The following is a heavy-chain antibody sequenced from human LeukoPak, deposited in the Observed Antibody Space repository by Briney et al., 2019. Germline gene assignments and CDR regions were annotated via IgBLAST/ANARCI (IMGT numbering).Heavy chain of an antibody. Sequence: ASVKVSCKASGYTFTGYYMHWVRQAPGQGLEWMGWINPNSGGTNNAQKFQGRVTMTRDTSISTAYMELSRLRSDDTAVYYCARGAHYHDSSEGYDYWGQGTLVTVS. D-gene: IGHD3-22*01. V-gene: IGHV1-2*02. CDR3: ARGAHYHDSSEGYDY. J-gene: IGHJ4*02. CDR1: GYTFTGYY. CDR2: INPNSGGT.